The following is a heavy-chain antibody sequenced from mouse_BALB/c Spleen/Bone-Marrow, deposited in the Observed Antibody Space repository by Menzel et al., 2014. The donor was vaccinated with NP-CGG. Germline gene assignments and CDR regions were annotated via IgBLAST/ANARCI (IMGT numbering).Heavy chain of an antibody. V-gene: IGHV1S137*01. Sequence: QVQLQQSGAKLVRPGVSVKISCKGSGYTFTDHAMRWVKRSHAKSLEWIGLISGYYGDAIYNQKFKGKATMTVDKSSSTAYMELARLTSEDSAIYYCARSGKVRNAMDYWGQGTSVTVSS. D-gene: IGHD2-14*01. CDR1: GYTFTDHA. J-gene: IGHJ4*01. CDR3: ARSGKVRNAMDY. CDR2: ISGYYGDA.